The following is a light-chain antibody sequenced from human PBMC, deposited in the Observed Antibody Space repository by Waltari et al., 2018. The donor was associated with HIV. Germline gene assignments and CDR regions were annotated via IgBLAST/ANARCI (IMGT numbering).Light chain of an antibody. V-gene: IGLV2-14*01. Sequence: QSALTQPASVSGSPGQSITLSCTGSTSDVGGYNYVPWYQQHPGKAPKLLLFEVTHRPSGISSRFSGSKSGNTATMTISGLQAEDEADYYCSSYTTTSTILFGGGTKVTVL. CDR2: EVT. CDR1: TSDVGGYNY. J-gene: IGLJ2*01. CDR3: SSYTTTSTIL.